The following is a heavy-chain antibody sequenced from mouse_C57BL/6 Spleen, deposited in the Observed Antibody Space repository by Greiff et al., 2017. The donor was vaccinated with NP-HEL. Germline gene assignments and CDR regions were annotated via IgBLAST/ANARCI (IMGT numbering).Heavy chain of an antibody. Sequence: QVQLKESGAELVRPGTSVKVSCKASGYAFTNYLIEWVKQRPGQGLEWIGVINPGSGGTNYNEKFKGKATLTADKSSSTAYMQLSSLTSEDSAVYFCARGVLRYSYFDYWGQGTTLTVSS. J-gene: IGHJ2*01. V-gene: IGHV1-54*01. CDR2: INPGSGGT. CDR3: ARGVLRYSYFDY. CDR1: GYAFTNYL. D-gene: IGHD1-1*01.